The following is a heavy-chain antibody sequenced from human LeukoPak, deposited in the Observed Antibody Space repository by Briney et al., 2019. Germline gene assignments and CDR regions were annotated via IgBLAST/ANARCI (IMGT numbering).Heavy chain of an antibody. CDR2: MNPSGNT. V-gene: IGHV1-8*01. Sequence: ASVKVSCKASGYIFTSYDINWVRQATGQGLEWMGWMNPSGNTGYAQNFRGRVTMTRDTSISTVYMELSSLKSEDTAAYYCARKMRDSGSYPDWGPGTLVTVSS. J-gene: IGHJ4*02. D-gene: IGHD3-10*01. CDR1: GYIFTSYD. CDR3: ARKMRDSGSYPD.